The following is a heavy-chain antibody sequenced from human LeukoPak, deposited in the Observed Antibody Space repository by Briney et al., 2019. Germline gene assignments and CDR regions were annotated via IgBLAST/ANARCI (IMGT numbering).Heavy chain of an antibody. CDR1: GFTFGDYA. CDR3: TSSSSGWYGGGFDY. CDR2: IRSKAYGGTT. J-gene: IGHJ4*02. D-gene: IGHD6-19*01. Sequence: PGGSLRLSCTASGFTFGDYAMSWFRQAPGKGLEGVGFIRSKAYGGTTEYAASVKGRFTISRDDSKSIAYLQMNSLKTEDTAVYYCTSSSSGWYGGGFDYWGQGTLVTVSS. V-gene: IGHV3-49*03.